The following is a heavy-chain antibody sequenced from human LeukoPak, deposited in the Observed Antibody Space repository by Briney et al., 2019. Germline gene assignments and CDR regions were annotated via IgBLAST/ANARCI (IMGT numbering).Heavy chain of an antibody. CDR2: INHSGST. Sequence: SETLSLTCAVYGGSFSGYYWSWIRQPPGKGLEWIGEINHSGSTNYNTSLKSRVTISVDTSKNQFSLKLGSVTAADTAVYYCARVSRVAASPFDYWGQGTLVTVSS. CDR3: ARVSRVAASPFDY. CDR1: GGSFSGYY. D-gene: IGHD2-15*01. J-gene: IGHJ4*02. V-gene: IGHV4-34*01.